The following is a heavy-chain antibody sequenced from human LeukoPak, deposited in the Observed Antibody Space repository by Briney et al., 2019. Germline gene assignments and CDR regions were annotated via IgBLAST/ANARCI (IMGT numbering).Heavy chain of an antibody. J-gene: IGHJ4*02. CDR3: ARGASRGFDY. D-gene: IGHD5-24*01. CDR2: ISSSSSTT. V-gene: IGHV3-48*02. Sequence: GGSLRLSCAASGSTFSSNSMNWVRQAPGKGLEWVSYISSSSSTTYYADSVKGRFTISRDNAKNSLYLQMNSLRDGDTAVYYCARGASRGFDYWGQGTLVTVSS. CDR1: GSTFSSNS.